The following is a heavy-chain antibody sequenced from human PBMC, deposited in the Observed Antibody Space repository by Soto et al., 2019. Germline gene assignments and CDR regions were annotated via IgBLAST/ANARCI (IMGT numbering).Heavy chain of an antibody. V-gene: IGHV4-61*08. CDR3: ARVLSRDGYKDYFDA. J-gene: IGHJ4*02. CDR2: VYHTGSV. CDR1: GASVSSDVHF. Sequence: QVQLQESGPGLVKPSETLSLTCSVSGASVSSDVHFWSWVRQSPGKGLEWIGYVYHTGSVTYNPPLKSRVTLSVDTSRRQVSLRLASVTAAETAVYFCARVLSRDGYKDYFDAWGRGMLVTVSS. D-gene: IGHD5-12*01.